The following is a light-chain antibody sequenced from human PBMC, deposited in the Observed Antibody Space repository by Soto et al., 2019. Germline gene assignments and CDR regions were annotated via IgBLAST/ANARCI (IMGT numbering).Light chain of an antibody. Sequence: SYELTQPPSVSVSPGQTARVTCSGDALSKQYTYWYQKKPGQAPVLVIYKDSERPSGIPERFSGSSSGTTVTLTISGVQAEDEADYHCQSADISGTSVVFGGGTKVTV. CDR2: KDS. V-gene: IGLV3-25*02. J-gene: IGLJ2*01. CDR1: ALSKQY. CDR3: QSADISGTSVV.